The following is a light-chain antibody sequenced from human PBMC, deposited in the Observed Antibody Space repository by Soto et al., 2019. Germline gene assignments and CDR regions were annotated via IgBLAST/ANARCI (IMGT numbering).Light chain of an antibody. CDR3: NSYTSSGTYV. CDR2: DVS. CDR1: TSDIGGYNY. J-gene: IGLJ1*01. Sequence: QSVLTQPASVSGSPGQSITISCTGSTSDIGGYNYVSWYQHLPGKAPELMIYDVSNRPSGVSNRFSGSKSGSTASLTISGLQAEDEADYYCNSYTSSGTYVFGTGTKVTVL. V-gene: IGLV2-14*03.